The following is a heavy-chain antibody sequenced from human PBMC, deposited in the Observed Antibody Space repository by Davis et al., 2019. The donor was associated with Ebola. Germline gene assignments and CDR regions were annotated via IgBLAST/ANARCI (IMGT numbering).Heavy chain of an antibody. D-gene: IGHD1-26*01. Sequence: GESLKISCATSCFTFSTYAMHSVRLAPGKGLEHVSVISSNGYNTYYANSVKGRFIIYSDNSKNTLYLQMGSLGAGGRAVYYCARALLGGSYVHGMDVWGQGSTVTVS. CDR3: ARALLGGSYVHGMDV. V-gene: IGHV3-64*01. J-gene: IGHJ6*02. CDR1: CFTFSTYA. CDR2: ISSNGYNT.